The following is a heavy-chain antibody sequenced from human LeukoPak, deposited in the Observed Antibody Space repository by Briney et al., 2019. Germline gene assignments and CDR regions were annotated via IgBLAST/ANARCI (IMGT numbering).Heavy chain of an antibody. CDR3: ARDHRSTWWFHDY. D-gene: IGHD2-15*01. J-gene: IGHJ4*02. CDR1: GFTFSSYE. Sequence: PGGSLRLSCAASGFTFSSYEMNWVRQAPGKGLQWVSYISGSGSTIYYADSVKGRFTISRDNSKNTLYLQMNSLRAEDTAVYYCARDHRSTWWFHDYWGQGTLVTVSS. CDR2: ISGSGSTI. V-gene: IGHV3-48*03.